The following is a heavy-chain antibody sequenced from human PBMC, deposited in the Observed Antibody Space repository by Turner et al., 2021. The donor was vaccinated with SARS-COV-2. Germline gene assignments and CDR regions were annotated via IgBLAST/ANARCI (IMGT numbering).Heavy chain of an antibody. CDR3: SRDIEVNWNYALEY. J-gene: IGHJ4*02. D-gene: IGHD1-7*01. Sequence: QVQLLESGGCVVQSGRSLRLSCAASGFTFSSLAMHWVSQVPGKGLKWVAVMSYDGSHQYYADSVKGRFTISRDNSKNTLYLQMNSLIAEDTAVDYCSRDIEVNWNYALEYWGQGTLVTVSS. CDR1: GFTFSSLA. V-gene: IGHV3-30*04. CDR2: MSYDGSHQ.